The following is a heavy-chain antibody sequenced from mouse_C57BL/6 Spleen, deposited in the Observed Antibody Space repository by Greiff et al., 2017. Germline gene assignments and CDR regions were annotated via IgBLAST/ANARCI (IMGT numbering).Heavy chain of an antibody. V-gene: IGHV2-6*01. CDR3: ARIYYYGSSYEDYAMDY. CDR2: IWGVGST. Sequence: VMLVESGPGLVAPSQSLSITCTVSGFSLTSYGVDWVRQSPGKGLEWLGVIWGVGSTNYNSALKSRLSISKDNSKSQVFLKMNSLQTDDTAMYYCARIYYYGSSYEDYAMDYWGQGTSVTVSS. J-gene: IGHJ4*01. D-gene: IGHD1-1*01. CDR1: GFSLTSYG.